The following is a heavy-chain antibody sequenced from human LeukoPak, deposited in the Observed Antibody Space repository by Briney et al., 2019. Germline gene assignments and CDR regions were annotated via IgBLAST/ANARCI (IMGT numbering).Heavy chain of an antibody. J-gene: IGHJ6*03. CDR3: ARDRGSGNYYYYMDV. CDR1: GFTVSSNY. Sequence: AGGSLRLSCAASGFTVSSNYMSWVRQAPGKGLEWVSVIYSGGSTYYADSVKGRFTISRDNSKNTLYLQVNSLRAEDTAVYYCARDRGSGNYYYYMDVWGKGTTVTISS. CDR2: IYSGGST. D-gene: IGHD3-10*01. V-gene: IGHV3-66*01.